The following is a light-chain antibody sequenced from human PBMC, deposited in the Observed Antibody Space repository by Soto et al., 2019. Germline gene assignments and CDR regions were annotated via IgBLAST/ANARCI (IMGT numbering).Light chain of an antibody. Sequence: DIQMSQPPSSVSASVGDRVTITCRASQGIGSGLGWYQQKPGKAPKLLIYAAASLQSGVPSRFSGTFSGTEFTLTISSLQPEDLATYFCQQANSFPLTFGPGTKVDLK. J-gene: IGKJ3*01. CDR1: QGIGSG. CDR3: QQANSFPLT. V-gene: IGKV1-12*01. CDR2: AAA.